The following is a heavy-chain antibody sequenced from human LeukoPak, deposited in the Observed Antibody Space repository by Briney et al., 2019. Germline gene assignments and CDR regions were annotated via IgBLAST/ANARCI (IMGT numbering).Heavy chain of an antibody. V-gene: IGHV4-30-4*07. CDR2: IYYSGST. Sequence: SETLSLTCAVSGGSISSGGYSWSWIRQPPGKGLEWIGYIYYSGSTSYNPSLKSRLTISVDTSKNQFSLQLSSVTAADTAVYYCARARDYYESSGYSYWGQGTLVTVSS. J-gene: IGHJ4*02. CDR3: ARARDYYESSGYSY. D-gene: IGHD3-22*01. CDR1: GGSISSGGYS.